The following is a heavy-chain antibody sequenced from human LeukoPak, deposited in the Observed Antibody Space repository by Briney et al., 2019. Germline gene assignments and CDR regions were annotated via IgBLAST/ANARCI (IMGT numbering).Heavy chain of an antibody. CDR2: ISSSGTSI. J-gene: IGHJ5*01. V-gene: IGHV3-48*03. CDR3: ARDRGLLDSSGWYDY. CDR1: GYTFSTYE. D-gene: IGHD6-19*01. Sequence: PGGSLRLSCAASGYTFSTYEMNWVRQAPGKGLEWVSYISSSGTSIYYADSVKGRFTISRDNAKNSLYLQMNSLRAEDTAVYYCARDRGLLDSSGWYDYWGHGTLLTVSS.